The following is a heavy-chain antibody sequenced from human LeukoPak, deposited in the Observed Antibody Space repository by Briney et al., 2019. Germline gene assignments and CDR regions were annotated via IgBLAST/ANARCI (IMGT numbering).Heavy chain of an antibody. D-gene: IGHD2-2*01. CDR2: FHPEDGET. CDR3: TTGKIYCSTTSCSDDH. V-gene: IGHV1-24*01. J-gene: IGHJ4*02. CDR1: GVTFSAFS. Sequence: ASVKVSCMVSGVTFSAFSMHWVRQAPGKGLEWMGGFHPEDGETFYAEKLKGRFTMSEDKATDSVYMELSSLRSDDTAVYYCTTGKIYCSTTSCSDDHWGQGTLVTVSS.